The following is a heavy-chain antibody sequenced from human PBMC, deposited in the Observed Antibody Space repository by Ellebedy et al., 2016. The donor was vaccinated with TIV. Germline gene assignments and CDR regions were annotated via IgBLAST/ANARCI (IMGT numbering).Heavy chain of an antibody. V-gene: IGHV3-23*01. CDR3: AKDMVFGDGKWEIDV. CDR2: INNGGRTT. J-gene: IGHJ6*02. Sequence: GESLKISCVASGFTFNGYAMSWVRQAPGKGLEWVSGINNGGRTTSYADSVKGRFTISRDNSRSTLYLQMNSLRAEDSAVYYCAKDMVFGDGKWEIDVWGQGTTVTVSS. D-gene: IGHD1-26*01. CDR1: GFTFNGYA.